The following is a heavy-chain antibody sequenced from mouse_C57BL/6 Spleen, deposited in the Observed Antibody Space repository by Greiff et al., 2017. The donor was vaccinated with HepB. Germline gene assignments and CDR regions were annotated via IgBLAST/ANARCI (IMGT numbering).Heavy chain of an antibody. J-gene: IGHJ2*01. V-gene: IGHV1-42*01. CDR2: INPSTGGT. D-gene: IGHD4-1*02. CDR3: ARSQLGSYFDY. CDR1: GYSFTGYY. Sequence: EVMLVESGPELVKPGASVKISCKASGYSFTGYYMNWVKQSPEKSLEWIGEINPSTGGTTYNQKFKAKATLTVDKSSSTAYMQLKSLTSEDSAVYYCARSQLGSYFDYWGQGTTLTVSS.